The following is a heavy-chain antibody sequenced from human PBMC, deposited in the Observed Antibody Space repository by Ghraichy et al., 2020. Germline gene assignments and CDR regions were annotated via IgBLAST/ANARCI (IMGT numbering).Heavy chain of an antibody. CDR1: GFIFNAYN. Sequence: GGSLRLSCVASGFIFNAYNMNWVRQAPGKGLEWISFIDSSGSKIYYADSVKGRFIISRDNAHNSMSLQMSSLRHEDTALYYCARGSYTSGSAPWGQGTLVTVSS. CDR2: IDSSGSKI. J-gene: IGHJ5*02. V-gene: IGHV3-48*02. CDR3: ARGSYTSGSAP. D-gene: IGHD3-10*01.